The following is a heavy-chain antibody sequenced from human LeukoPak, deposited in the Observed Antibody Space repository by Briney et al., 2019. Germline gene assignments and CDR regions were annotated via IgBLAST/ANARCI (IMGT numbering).Heavy chain of an antibody. D-gene: IGHD3-16*01. CDR2: ISGSGGTT. CDR1: GFTFSSYA. CDR3: ANGGTRYYFDY. J-gene: IGHJ4*02. V-gene: IGHV3-23*01. Sequence: EGSLRLSCAASGFTFSSYAMSWVRQAPGKGLEWVSAISGSGGTTYYADSVKGRFTISRDNSKNTLYLQMNSLRAEDTAVYYCANGGTRYYFDYWGQGTLVTVSS.